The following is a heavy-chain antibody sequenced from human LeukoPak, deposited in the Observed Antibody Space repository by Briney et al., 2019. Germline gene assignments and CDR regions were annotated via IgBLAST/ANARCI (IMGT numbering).Heavy chain of an antibody. D-gene: IGHD6-13*01. CDR2: INHSGST. V-gene: IGHV4-34*01. CDR3: ARGRRPPTYSSSWYYYYYMDV. J-gene: IGHJ6*03. Sequence: PSETLSLTCTVSGGSISSYYWSWIRQPPGKGLEWIGEINHSGSTNYNPSLKSRVTISVDTSKNQFSLKLSSVTAADTAVYYCARGRRPPTYSSSWYYYYYMDVWGKGTTVTVSS. CDR1: GGSISSYY.